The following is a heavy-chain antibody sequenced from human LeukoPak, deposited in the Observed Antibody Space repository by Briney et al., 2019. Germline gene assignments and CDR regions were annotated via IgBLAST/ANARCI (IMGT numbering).Heavy chain of an antibody. CDR3: ASSRFSGWSQIDY. Sequence: SVKVSCRASGGTFSSYAISWVRQAPGQGLEWMRGIIPIFGTANYAQKFQGRVTITADESTSTAYMELSSLRSEDTAVYYCASSRFSGWSQIDYWGQGTLVTVSS. D-gene: IGHD6-19*01. J-gene: IGHJ4*02. CDR1: GGTFSSYA. CDR2: IIPIFGTA. V-gene: IGHV1-69*13.